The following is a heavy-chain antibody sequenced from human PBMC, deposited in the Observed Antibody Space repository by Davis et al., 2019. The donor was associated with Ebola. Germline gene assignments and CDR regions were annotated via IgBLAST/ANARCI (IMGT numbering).Heavy chain of an antibody. CDR1: GFTFSSYS. CDR2: ISSSSTI. V-gene: IGHV3-48*02. Sequence: GESLKISCAASGFTFSSYSMNWVRQAPGKGLEWVSYISSSSTIYYADSVKGRFTISRDNAKNSLYLQMNSLRDEDTAVYYCARDVDLNYSPVVYFDYWGQGTLVTVSS. CDR3: ARDVDLNYSPVVYFDY. J-gene: IGHJ4*02. D-gene: IGHD4-11*01.